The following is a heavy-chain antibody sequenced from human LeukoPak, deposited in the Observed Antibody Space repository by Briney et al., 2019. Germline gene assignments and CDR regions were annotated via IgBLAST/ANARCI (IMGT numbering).Heavy chain of an antibody. D-gene: IGHD3-9*01. J-gene: IGHJ6*03. V-gene: IGHV1-24*01. CDR3: ARNVGYYDILTGYYTGYYYYMDV. Sequence: GASVKVSCRVSGYTVTELSMHWVRQAPGKGLEWMGGLDPEDGETIYAQKFQGRVTMTEDTSTDTAYMELSSLRSEDTAVYYCARNVGYYDILTGYYTGYYYYMDVWGKGTTVTVSS. CDR2: LDPEDGET. CDR1: GYTVTELS.